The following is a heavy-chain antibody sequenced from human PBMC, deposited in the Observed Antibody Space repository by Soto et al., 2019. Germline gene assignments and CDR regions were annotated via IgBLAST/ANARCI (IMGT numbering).Heavy chain of an antibody. CDR3: ARDNWNDPYYYGMDV. CDR1: GYTFTSYA. CDR2: INAGNGNT. Sequence: QVQLVQSGAEVKKPGASVKVSCKASGYTFTSYAMHWVRQAPGQRLEWLGWINAGNGNTKYSQKFQGRVTITRDTSASTAYMELSSLKSEDTAVYYCARDNWNDPYYYGMDVWGQGPTVTVSS. V-gene: IGHV1-3*01. J-gene: IGHJ6*02. D-gene: IGHD1-1*01.